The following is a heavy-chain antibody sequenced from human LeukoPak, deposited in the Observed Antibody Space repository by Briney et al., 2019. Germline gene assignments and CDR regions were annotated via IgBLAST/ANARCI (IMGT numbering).Heavy chain of an antibody. D-gene: IGHD3-3*01. CDR1: GGSVINYY. J-gene: IGHJ5*02. V-gene: IGHV4-4*09. CDR3: ARGHYDFNA. CDR2: TFSSGDT. Sequence: SETLSLTCTVSGGSVINYYWSWIRQPPGKGLERIAYTFSSGDTFSSGDTNYNPSLKSRVTISVDTSNNQFSLTLTSVTAADTAVYFCARGHYDFNAWGQGILVTVSS.